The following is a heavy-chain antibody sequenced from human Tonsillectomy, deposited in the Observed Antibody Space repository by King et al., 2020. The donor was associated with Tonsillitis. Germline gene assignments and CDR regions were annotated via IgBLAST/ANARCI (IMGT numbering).Heavy chain of an antibody. CDR3: ASGLSGSYVDQVESFDY. CDR1: GGSFSGYY. V-gene: IGHV4-34*01. J-gene: IGHJ4*02. D-gene: IGHD1-26*01. Sequence: VQLQQWGAGLLKPSETLSLTCAVYGGSFSGYYWSWIRQPPGKGLEWIGEINHSGSTNYNPSLKSRVTISVDTSKNQFSLKLSSVTAADTAVYYCASGLSGSYVDQVESFDYWGQGTLVTVSS. CDR2: INHSGST.